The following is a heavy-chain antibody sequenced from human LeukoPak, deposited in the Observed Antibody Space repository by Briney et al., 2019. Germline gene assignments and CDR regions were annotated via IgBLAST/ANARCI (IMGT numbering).Heavy chain of an antibody. Sequence: PSETLSLTCTVSGGSISSYYWSWIRQPPGKGLEWIGHIYYTGSTNYNPSLKSRVTLSVDTSKNQISLKLSSVTAADTAVYYCARIYASGWFQGDYWGQGTLVTVSS. D-gene: IGHD6-19*01. CDR3: ARIYASGWFQGDY. CDR2: IYYTGST. J-gene: IGHJ4*02. V-gene: IGHV4-59*01. CDR1: GGSISSYY.